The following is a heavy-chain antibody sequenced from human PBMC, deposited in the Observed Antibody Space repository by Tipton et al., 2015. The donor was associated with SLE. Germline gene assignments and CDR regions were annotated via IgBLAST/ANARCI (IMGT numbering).Heavy chain of an antibody. D-gene: IGHD3-10*01. J-gene: IGHJ4*02. V-gene: IGHV4-34*01. Sequence: TLSLTCAVYGGSFSGYYWSWIRQPPGKGLEWIGEINHSGSTNYNPSLKSRVTISVDTSKNQFSLKLSSVTAADTAVYYCAGGYGSGTHLDYWGQGTLVTVSS. CDR1: GGSFSGYY. CDR3: AGGYGSGTHLDY. CDR2: INHSGST.